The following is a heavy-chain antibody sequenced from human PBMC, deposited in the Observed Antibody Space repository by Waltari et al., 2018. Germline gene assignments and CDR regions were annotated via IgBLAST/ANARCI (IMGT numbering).Heavy chain of an antibody. CDR1: GGSISSGGYY. D-gene: IGHD3-9*01. J-gene: IGHJ3*02. CDR3: ARGPGRYFDFGAFDI. CDR2: IYYSVST. Sequence: QVQLQESGPGLVKPSQTLSLTCTVSGGSISSGGYYWSWIRQHPGKGLEWIGYIYYSVSTDYNPSLKSRVTIAVDTSKNQSSLKLSSVTAADTAVYYCARGPGRYFDFGAFDIWGQGTMVTVSS. V-gene: IGHV4-31*03.